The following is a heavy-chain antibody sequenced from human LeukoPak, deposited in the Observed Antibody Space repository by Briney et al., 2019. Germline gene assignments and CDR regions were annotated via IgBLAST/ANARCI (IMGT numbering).Heavy chain of an antibody. J-gene: IGHJ6*03. CDR1: GFTFSSYG. CDR3: VKVRAARPTTYYYMDV. D-gene: IGHD6-6*01. CDR2: IRYDGTNQ. V-gene: IGHV3-30*02. Sequence: GGSLRLSCAASGFTFSSYGMHWVRQAPGKGLEGVAFIRYDGTNQFYADSVKGRFTISRDNSKNTLYLQMNSLRGDDTAVYYCVKVRAARPTTYYYMDVWGKGTTVTVSS.